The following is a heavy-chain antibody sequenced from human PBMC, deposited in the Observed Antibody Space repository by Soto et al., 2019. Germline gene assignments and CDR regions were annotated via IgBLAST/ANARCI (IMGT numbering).Heavy chain of an antibody. CDR3: ARTRGSGSYAWFDP. Sequence: QVQLQQWGAGLLKPSETLSLTCAVYGGSISGYYWSWIRQPPGKGLEWIGEINHSGSTNYNPSLKSRVTISVDTSKNQFSLKLSSVTAADTAVYYCARTRGSGSYAWFDPWGQGTLLTVSS. D-gene: IGHD3-10*01. CDR1: GGSISGYY. V-gene: IGHV4-34*01. CDR2: INHSGST. J-gene: IGHJ5*02.